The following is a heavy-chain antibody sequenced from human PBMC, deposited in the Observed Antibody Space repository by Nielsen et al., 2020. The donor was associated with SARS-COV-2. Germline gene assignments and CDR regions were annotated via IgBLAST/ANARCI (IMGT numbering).Heavy chain of an antibody. Sequence: ASVKVSCKASGYTFASYAMNWVRQAPGQGLEWMGWINTNTGNPTYAQGFTGRFVFSLDTSVSTAYLQISSLKAEDTAVYYCARSSVRPVVRFGELLYQDNWFDPWGQGTLVTVSS. V-gene: IGHV7-4-1*02. CDR2: INTNTGNP. D-gene: IGHD3-10*01. CDR3: ARSSVRPVVRFGELLYQDNWFDP. CDR1: GYTFASYA. J-gene: IGHJ5*02.